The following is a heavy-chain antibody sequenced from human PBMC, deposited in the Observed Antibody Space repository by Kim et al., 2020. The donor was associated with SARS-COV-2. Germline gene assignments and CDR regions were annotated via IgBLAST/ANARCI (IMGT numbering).Heavy chain of an antibody. D-gene: IGHD6-6*01. CDR2: T. CDR3: ARGPAARPGGY. Sequence: TKSSQKFQGRVTITRETYASTAYMELSSLRSEDTAVYYCARGPAARPGGYWGQGTLVTVSS. J-gene: IGHJ4*02. V-gene: IGHV1-3*01.